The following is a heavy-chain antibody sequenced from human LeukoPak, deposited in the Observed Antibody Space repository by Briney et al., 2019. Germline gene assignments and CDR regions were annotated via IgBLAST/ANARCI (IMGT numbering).Heavy chain of an antibody. CDR2: INPNSGGT. D-gene: IGHD6-13*01. J-gene: IGHJ5*02. CDR1: GYTFTSYG. V-gene: IGHV1-2*02. CDR3: ARDYKQLVLGVWFDP. Sequence: ASVKVSCKASGYTFTSYGISWVRQAPGQGLEWMGWINPNSGGTDYAQKFQGRVTMTRDTSISTAYMELSMLRSDDTAVYYCARDYKQLVLGVWFDPWGQGTLVTVSS.